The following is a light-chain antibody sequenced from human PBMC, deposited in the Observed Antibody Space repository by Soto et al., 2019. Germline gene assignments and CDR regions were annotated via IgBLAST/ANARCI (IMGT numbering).Light chain of an antibody. J-gene: IGKJ2*01. CDR1: QGIAAW. Sequence: DIQMTQSPSSVSASVGDRVTITCRASQGIAAWLAWYQQRPGKAPNLLIYAASSLQTGVPSRFSGSGFGTDFTLPISSLQPEDFATYYCQQGYRSPYTFGRGTKLEIK. CDR2: AAS. CDR3: QQGYRSPYT. V-gene: IGKV1-12*01.